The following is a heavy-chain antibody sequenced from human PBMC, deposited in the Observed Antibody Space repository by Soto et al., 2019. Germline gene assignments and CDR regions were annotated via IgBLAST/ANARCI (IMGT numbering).Heavy chain of an antibody. D-gene: IGHD7-27*01. CDR1: GGSISSGGYY. CDR2: IYYSGST. V-gene: IGHV4-31*03. J-gene: IGHJ4*02. CDR3: ARGPSGDKVDY. Sequence: SETLSLTCTVSGGSISSGGYYWSWIRQHPGKGLEWIGYIYYSGSTYYNPSLKSRVTISVDTSKNQFSLKLSSVTAADTAVYYCARGPSGDKVDYWGQGTLVTVSS.